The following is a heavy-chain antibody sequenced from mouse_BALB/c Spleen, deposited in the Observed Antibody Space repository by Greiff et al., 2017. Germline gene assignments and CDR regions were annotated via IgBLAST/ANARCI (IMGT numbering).Heavy chain of an antibody. CDR1: GFSLTSYG. Sequence: QVQLQQSGPGLVQPSQSLSITCTVSGFSLTSYGVHWVRQSPGKGLEWLGVIWSGGSTDYNAAFISRLSISKDNSKSQVFFKMNSLQANDTAIYYCARKGDYGTPGGFADWGQGTLVTVSA. CDR3: ARKGDYGTPGGFAD. J-gene: IGHJ3*01. CDR2: IWSGGST. V-gene: IGHV2-2*02. D-gene: IGHD1-1*01.